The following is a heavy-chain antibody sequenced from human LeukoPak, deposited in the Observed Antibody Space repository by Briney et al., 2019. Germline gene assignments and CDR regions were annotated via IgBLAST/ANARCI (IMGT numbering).Heavy chain of an antibody. CDR2: INPNSGGT. CDR1: GYTFTGYY. V-gene: IGHV1-2*02. D-gene: IGHD3-10*01. J-gene: IGHJ4*02. Sequence: ASVKVSCKASGYTFTGYYMHWVRQAPGQGLEWMGWINPNSGGTNYAQKFQGRVTMTRDTSISTAYMELSRLRSDGTAVYYCARDQPYYYGSGSPSHSDYWGQGTLVTVSS. CDR3: ARDQPYYYGSGSPSHSDY.